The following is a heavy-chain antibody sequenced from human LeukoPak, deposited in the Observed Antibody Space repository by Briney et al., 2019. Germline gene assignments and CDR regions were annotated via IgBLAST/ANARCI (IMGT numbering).Heavy chain of an antibody. J-gene: IGHJ4*02. Sequence: SETLSLTCTVSGGSISSNYWSWIRQPPGKGLEWIGYIYYSGSTNYNPSLKSRVTISVDTSKNQFSLKLSSVTAADTAVYYCARAKPSGWFDYWGQGTLVTVPS. CDR3: ARAKPSGWFDY. CDR2: IYYSGST. V-gene: IGHV4-59*01. D-gene: IGHD6-19*01. CDR1: GGSISSNY.